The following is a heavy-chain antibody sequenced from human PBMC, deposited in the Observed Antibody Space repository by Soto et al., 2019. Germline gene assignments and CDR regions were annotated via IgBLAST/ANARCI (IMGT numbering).Heavy chain of an antibody. CDR1: GFTFSSYA. CDR3: AGGDTAMVTGFDY. D-gene: IGHD5-18*01. CDR2: ISYDGSNK. Sequence: QVQLVESGGGVVQPGRSLRLSCAASGFTFSSYAMHWVRQAPGKGLEWVAVISYDGSNKYYADSVKGRFTISRDNSKNTLYLQMNSLRAEDTDVYYCAGGDTAMVTGFDYWGQGTLVTVSS. V-gene: IGHV3-30-3*01. J-gene: IGHJ4*02.